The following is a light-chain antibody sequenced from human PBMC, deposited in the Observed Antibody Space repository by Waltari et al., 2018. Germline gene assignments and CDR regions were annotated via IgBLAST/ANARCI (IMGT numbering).Light chain of an antibody. V-gene: IGKV3-20*01. Sequence: EIVLTQSPVTLSLSPGERATLSCTASQSIGRYLVWYQQKPGQAPRLLIYGASSRAAGIPDRFSGSGSGTDFSLTISRLEPEDFAVYYCQNHERLPAVFGQGTKVEIK. J-gene: IGKJ1*01. CDR1: QSIGRY. CDR2: GAS. CDR3: QNHERLPAV.